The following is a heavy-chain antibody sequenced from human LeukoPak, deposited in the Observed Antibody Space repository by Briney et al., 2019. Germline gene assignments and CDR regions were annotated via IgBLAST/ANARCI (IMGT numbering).Heavy chain of an antibody. Sequence: PGGSLRLSCAASGFTFSSYAMHWVRQAPGKGLEWVAVISYVETSKYYADSVKGRFTISRDNSKNMVYLRMNSLRAEDTAVYYCAREIGDYDFWSGTRGNGMDVWGQGTTVTVSS. J-gene: IGHJ6*02. D-gene: IGHD3-3*01. V-gene: IGHV3-30-3*01. CDR1: GFTFSSYA. CDR3: AREIGDYDFWSGTRGNGMDV. CDR2: ISYVETSK.